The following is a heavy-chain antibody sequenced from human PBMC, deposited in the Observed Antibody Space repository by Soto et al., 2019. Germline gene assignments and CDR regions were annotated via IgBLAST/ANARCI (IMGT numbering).Heavy chain of an antibody. CDR1: GFTFSDYY. Sequence: GGSLRLSCAASGFTFSDYYMYWIRQAPGKGLEWVSYISSSSSYTNYADSVKGRFTISRDNAKNSLYLHMNSLRAEDSAVYYCANGIVATGELDYWGQGTLVTVS. CDR2: ISSSSSYT. CDR3: ANGIVATGELDY. J-gene: IGHJ4*02. D-gene: IGHD5-12*01. V-gene: IGHV3-11*03.